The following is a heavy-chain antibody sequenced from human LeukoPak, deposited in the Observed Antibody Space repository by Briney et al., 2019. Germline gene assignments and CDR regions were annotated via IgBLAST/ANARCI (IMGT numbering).Heavy chain of an antibody. D-gene: IGHD2-2*01. CDR2: IYSGGST. CDR3: ARYCSSTSCYPYYGMDV. V-gene: IGHV3-53*04. J-gene: IGHJ6*02. Sequence: RTGGSLRLSCAASGFTFSSYWMSWVRQAPGKGLEWVSVIYSGGSTYYADSVKGRFTISRHNSKNTLYLQMNSLRAEDTAVYYCARYCSSTSCYPYYGMDVWGQGTTVTVSS. CDR1: GFTFSSYW.